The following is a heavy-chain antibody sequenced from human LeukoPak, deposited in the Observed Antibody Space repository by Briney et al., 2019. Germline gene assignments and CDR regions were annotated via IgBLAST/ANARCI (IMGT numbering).Heavy chain of an antibody. CDR2: ISSSSGLI. Sequence: GGPLRLSCAASGFTFSSYSMNWVRQAPGKGLEWVSYISSSSGLIYYADSVKGRFTISRDNAKNSLYLQMNSLRAEDTAVYYCARDQNYYGSGSQNYYYYYYMDVWGKGTTVTVSS. CDR1: GFTFSSYS. D-gene: IGHD3-10*01. CDR3: ARDQNYYGSGSQNYYYYYYMDV. J-gene: IGHJ6*03. V-gene: IGHV3-48*01.